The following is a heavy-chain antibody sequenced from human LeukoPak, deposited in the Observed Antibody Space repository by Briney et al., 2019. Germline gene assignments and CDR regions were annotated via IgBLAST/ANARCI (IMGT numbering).Heavy chain of an antibody. V-gene: IGHV4-59*01. J-gene: IGHJ4*02. CDR2: IYYRGST. D-gene: IGHD3-10*01. CDR1: GGSISSYY. Sequence: SETLSLTCTVSGGSISSYYWSWIRQPPGKGLEGIGYIYYRGSTNYNPSLKSRVTISVDTSKNQFSLKLSSVTAADTAVYYCARGKYASAWVDYWGQGTLVTVSS. CDR3: ARGKYASAWVDY.